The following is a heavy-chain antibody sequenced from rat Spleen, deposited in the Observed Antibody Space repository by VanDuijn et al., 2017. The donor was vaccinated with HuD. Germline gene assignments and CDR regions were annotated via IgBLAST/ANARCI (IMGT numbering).Heavy chain of an antibody. CDR3: TRGYVMDA. CDR2: ISPSGRNT. Sequence: EVQLVESGGDLVQPGRSLKLSCAASGFTFNSYDMAWVRQAPTKGLEWVASISPSGRNTYYRDSVKGRFTVSRDNAKSTQSLQMDSLRSEDTAIYYCTRGYVMDAWGQGASVTVSS. V-gene: IGHV5S13*01. CDR1: GFTFNSYD. J-gene: IGHJ4*01.